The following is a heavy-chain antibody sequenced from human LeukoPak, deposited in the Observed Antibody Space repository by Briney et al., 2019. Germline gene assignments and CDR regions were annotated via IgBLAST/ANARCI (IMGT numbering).Heavy chain of an antibody. J-gene: IGHJ4*02. CDR2: TSSSGRNI. V-gene: IGHV3-48*03. CDR3: ARDLVQLWSKDY. CDR1: GFTFSNYE. D-gene: IGHD5-18*01. Sequence: RPGGSLRLSCAASGFTFSNYEFNLVRQAPGKGLEWISYTSSSGRNIYYADSVKGRFTISRDNAKSSLYLQMNSLRAEDTAVYYCARDLVQLWSKDYWGQGTLVTVSS.